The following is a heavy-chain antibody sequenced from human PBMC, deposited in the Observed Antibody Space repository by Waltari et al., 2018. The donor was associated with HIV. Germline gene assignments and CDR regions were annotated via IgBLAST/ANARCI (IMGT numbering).Heavy chain of an antibody. J-gene: IGHJ3*02. CDR1: GNTIHSHY. CDR3: AREASGDAGGMFNGFDI. V-gene: IGHV1-2*02. D-gene: IGHD3-10*01. CDR2: INPNIGGT. Sequence: QVRVSGTGAAGYNSRDSMPGYCQAHGNTIHSHYILWVRQPPAQGFEWIGWINPNIGGTNFSQKLQGRVTMTRDKAITTIYMELRSLTFADTALYFCAREASGDAGGMFNGFDIWGQGTMVTVSS.